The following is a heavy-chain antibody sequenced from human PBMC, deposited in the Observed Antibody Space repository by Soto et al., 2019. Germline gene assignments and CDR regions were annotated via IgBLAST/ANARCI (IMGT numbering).Heavy chain of an antibody. V-gene: IGHV3-23*01. CDR3: AKFGMATTKRSPPYYVDY. Sequence: PGGSLRLSCAASGFTFSNYAMSWVRQAPGKGLEWVSSISGSGGSTYYADSVKGRFTPSRDNSKNTLYLQMNSLRAEDTAVYYCAKFGMATTKRSPPYYVDYWGQGTPVTVSS. D-gene: IGHD1-1*01. J-gene: IGHJ4*02. CDR2: ISGSGGST. CDR1: GFTFSNYA.